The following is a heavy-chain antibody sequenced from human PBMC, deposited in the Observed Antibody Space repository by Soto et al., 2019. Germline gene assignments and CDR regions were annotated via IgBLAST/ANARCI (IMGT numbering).Heavy chain of an antibody. D-gene: IGHD2-2*01. CDR3: AREAVVVPAKNAFDS. J-gene: IGHJ3*02. V-gene: IGHV1-18*01. CDR1: GYTFTSYG. Sequence: QVQLVQSGAEVKKPGASVKVSCKASGYTFTSYGISWVRQAPGHGLEWMGWISAYNGNTNYAQKLQGRGTRTTDTSTSRGCMELRSLRSDDTAVYYGAREAVVVPAKNAFDSWGEGTMVTVSS. CDR2: ISAYNGNT.